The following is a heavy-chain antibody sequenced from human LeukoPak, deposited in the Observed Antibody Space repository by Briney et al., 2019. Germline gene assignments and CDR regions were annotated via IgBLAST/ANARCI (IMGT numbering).Heavy chain of an antibody. J-gene: IGHJ4*02. Sequence: SETLSLTCTVSGGSLSSGSYYWSWIRQPAGKGLEWIGRIYTSGSTNYNPSLKSRVTISVDTSKNQFSLKLSSVTAADTAVYYCARGGDIMATANDYWGQGTLVTVSS. CDR1: GGSLSSGSYY. V-gene: IGHV4-61*02. CDR3: ARGGDIMATANDY. D-gene: IGHD5-12*01. CDR2: IYTSGST.